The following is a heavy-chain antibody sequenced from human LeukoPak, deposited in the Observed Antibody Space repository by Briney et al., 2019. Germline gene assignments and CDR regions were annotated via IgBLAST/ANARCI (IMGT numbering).Heavy chain of an antibody. CDR3: ARGRGGSSKRGYYFDY. V-gene: IGHV7-4-1*02. D-gene: IGHD6-6*01. Sequence: ASVKVSCKASGYTFTTYAINWVRQAPGQGPEWMGWINTNTGNPTYAQGFTGPFVFSLDTSVSTAYLQISSLKAEDTAVYYCARGRGGSSKRGYYFDYWGQGTLVTVSS. J-gene: IGHJ4*02. CDR1: GYTFTTYA. CDR2: INTNTGNP.